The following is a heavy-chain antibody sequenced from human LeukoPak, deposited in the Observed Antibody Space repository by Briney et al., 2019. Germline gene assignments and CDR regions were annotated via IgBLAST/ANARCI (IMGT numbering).Heavy chain of an antibody. CDR2: IYSGGST. V-gene: IGHV3-66*01. CDR1: GFTVSSNY. Sequence: PGGSLRLSCAASGFTVSSNYMSWVRQAPGKGLEWVSVIYSGGSTYYADSVKGRFTISRDNSKSSLYLQMKSLRDEDTAVYYCEREYYDSSGYYDYYYMDVWGKGTTVNVSS. J-gene: IGHJ6*03. D-gene: IGHD3-22*01. CDR3: EREYYDSSGYYDYYYMDV.